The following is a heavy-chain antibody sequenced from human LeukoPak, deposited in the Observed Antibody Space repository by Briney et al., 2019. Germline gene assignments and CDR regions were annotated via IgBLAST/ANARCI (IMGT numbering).Heavy chain of an antibody. CDR2: INHSGST. J-gene: IGHJ4*02. CDR3: ARDSMGYFDY. D-gene: IGHD3-22*01. CDR1: GGSFSGYY. Sequence: SETLSLTCAVYGGSFSGYYWSWIRQPPGKGLEWIGEINHSGSTNYNPSLKSRVTISVDTSKNQFSLKLSSVTAADTAVYYCARDSMGYFDYWGQGTLVTVSS. V-gene: IGHV4-34*01.